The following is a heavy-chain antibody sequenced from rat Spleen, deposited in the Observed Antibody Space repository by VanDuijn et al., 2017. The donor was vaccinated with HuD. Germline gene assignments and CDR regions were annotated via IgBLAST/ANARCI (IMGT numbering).Heavy chain of an antibody. D-gene: IGHD1-12*03. V-gene: IGHV5-31*01. Sequence: EVQLVESGGGLVQPGRSLKLSCVASGFTFNNHWMTWIRQAPGKGLEWVASITNTGVSTYYPDSVKGRFTISRDNAKSTVNLQMNSLRSEDTATYYCTTYYDGYYRVMDAWGQGASVTVSS. CDR2: ITNTGVST. J-gene: IGHJ4*01. CDR1: GFTFNNHW. CDR3: TTYYDGYYRVMDA.